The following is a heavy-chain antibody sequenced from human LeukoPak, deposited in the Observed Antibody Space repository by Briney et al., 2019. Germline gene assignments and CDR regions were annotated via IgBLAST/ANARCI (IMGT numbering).Heavy chain of an antibody. CDR2: MNHSGST. J-gene: IGHJ4*02. Sequence: PSETLSLTCAVYGGSFSGYYWSWIRQPPGKGLEWIGEMNHSGSTNYNPSLKSRVTISVDTSKNQFSLKLSSVTAADTAVYYCARGGVFDYWGQGTLVTVSS. V-gene: IGHV4-34*01. CDR3: ARGGVFDY. CDR1: GGSFSGYY. D-gene: IGHD3-16*01.